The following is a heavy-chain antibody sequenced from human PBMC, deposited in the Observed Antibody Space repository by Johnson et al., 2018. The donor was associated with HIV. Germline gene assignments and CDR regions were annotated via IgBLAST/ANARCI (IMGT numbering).Heavy chain of an antibody. Sequence: VQLVESGGGVVQPGRSLRLSCRASGFPFGDYAMSWVRQAPGKGLEWVGFIRSQVYGETTEYVASVQGRFTVSRDDSKSIAYLQMNSLKSEDTAVYYCAREGGGSNEDDAFDIWGQGTMVTVSS. J-gene: IGHJ3*02. V-gene: IGHV3-49*04. CDR1: GFPFGDYA. CDR3: AREGGGSNEDDAFDI. D-gene: IGHD1-26*01. CDR2: IRSQVYGETT.